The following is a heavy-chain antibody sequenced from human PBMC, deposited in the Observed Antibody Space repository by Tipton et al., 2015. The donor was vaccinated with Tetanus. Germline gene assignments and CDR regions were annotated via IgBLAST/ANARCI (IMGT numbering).Heavy chain of an antibody. V-gene: IGHV3-53*01. CDR1: GFTVSSNY. CDR3: ARDLWDSGSYYFDY. Sequence: QLVQSGGGLIQPGGSLRLSCAASGFTVSSNYMSWVRQAPGKGLEWVSVIYSGGSTYYADSVKGRFTISRDNSKNTLYLQMNSLRAEDTAVYYCARDLWDSGSYYFDYWGQGTLVTVPS. D-gene: IGHD1-26*01. CDR2: IYSGGST. J-gene: IGHJ4*02.